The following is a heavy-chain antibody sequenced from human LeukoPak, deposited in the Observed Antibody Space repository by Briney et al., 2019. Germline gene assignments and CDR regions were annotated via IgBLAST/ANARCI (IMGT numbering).Heavy chain of an antibody. CDR3: ARVSSGYEGSDY. CDR2: INPSGGST. V-gene: IGHV1-46*01. Sequence: GASVKVSCKASGYTFTSYNMHWVRQAPGQGLEWMGIINPSGGSTTYAQKFQGRVTMTRDTSTSTVHMELSSLRSEDTAVYYCARVSSGYEGSDYWGQGTLVTVSS. CDR1: GYTFTSYN. D-gene: IGHD5-12*01. J-gene: IGHJ4*02.